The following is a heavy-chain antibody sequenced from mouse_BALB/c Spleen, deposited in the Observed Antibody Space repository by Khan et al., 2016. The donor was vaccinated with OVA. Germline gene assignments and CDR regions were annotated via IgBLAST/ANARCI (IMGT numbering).Heavy chain of an antibody. CDR1: GFSLTSYG. V-gene: IGHV2-9*02. CDR3: GAGGPYYFSDYKAMDN. Sequence: QVQLKESGPGLVAPSQNLSITCTVSGFSLTSYGVHWVRQPPGKGLDWLGVIWAGGSTSYNSALMSRLSISKDNSKSHVFFEMSSLQTDETDTFYCGAGGPYYFSDYKAMDNWGEGTSVTVSS. CDR2: IWAGGST. J-gene: IGHJ4*01. D-gene: IGHD2-13*01.